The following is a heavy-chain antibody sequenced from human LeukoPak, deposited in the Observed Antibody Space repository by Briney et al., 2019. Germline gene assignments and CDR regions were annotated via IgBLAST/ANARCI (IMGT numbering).Heavy chain of an antibody. CDR2: IKQDGSEK. Sequence: GGSLRLSCAASGFTFSSYWMSWVRQAPGKGLEWVANIKQDGSEKYYVDSVKGRFTISRDNAKNSLYLQMNSLRAEDAAVYYCAELGITMIGGVWGKGTTVTISS. CDR3: AELGITMIGGV. J-gene: IGHJ6*04. D-gene: IGHD3-10*02. CDR1: GFTFSSYW. V-gene: IGHV3-7*01.